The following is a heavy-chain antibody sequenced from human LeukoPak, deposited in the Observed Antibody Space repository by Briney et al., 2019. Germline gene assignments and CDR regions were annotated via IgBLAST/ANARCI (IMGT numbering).Heavy chain of an antibody. CDR2: IKHSGST. D-gene: IGHD3-22*01. V-gene: IGHV4-34*01. Sequence: KPSETLSLTCAYGGSFSGYYWSWIRQPPGKGLEWIGEIKHSGSTNYNPSLKSRVTISVDTSKNQFSLKLSSVTAADTAVYYCARATYYYDSSGYRGGYYFDYWGQGTLVTVSS. J-gene: IGHJ4*02. CDR1: GGSFSGYY. CDR3: ARATYYYDSSGYRGGYYFDY.